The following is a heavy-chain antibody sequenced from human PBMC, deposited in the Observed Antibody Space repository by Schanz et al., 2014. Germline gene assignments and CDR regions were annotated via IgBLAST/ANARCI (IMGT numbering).Heavy chain of an antibody. V-gene: IGHV3-23*01. CDR2: ISGSGGST. CDR3: ARKMKLGVYGGKGHDSLDI. Sequence: EVQLLESGGGLVQPGGSLRLSCAASGFTFSSYAMSWVRQAPGKGPEWVSAISGSGGSTYYADSVKGRFTISRDNSKNTLYLQMNSLRAEDTAVYYCARKMKLGVYGGKGHDSLDIWGQGTMVTVSS. J-gene: IGHJ3*02. D-gene: IGHD4-17*01. CDR1: GFTFSSYA.